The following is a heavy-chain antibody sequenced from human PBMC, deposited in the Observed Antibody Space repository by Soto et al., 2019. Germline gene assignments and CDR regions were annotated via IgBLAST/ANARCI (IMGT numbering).Heavy chain of an antibody. CDR3: ARGGSSSGRFDP. CDR1: GASISSGDYS. CDR2: IYYTGTT. D-gene: IGHD6-6*01. Sequence: QVQLQESGPGLVKPSQTLSLTCTVSGASISSGDYSWSWIRQYPGQGLEWIGDIYYTGTTNYNPSLKSRLTISVDRSKNQFSLKLSSVTAADTAVYYCARGGSSSGRFDPWGQGTLVTVSS. J-gene: IGHJ5*02. V-gene: IGHV4-30-4*08.